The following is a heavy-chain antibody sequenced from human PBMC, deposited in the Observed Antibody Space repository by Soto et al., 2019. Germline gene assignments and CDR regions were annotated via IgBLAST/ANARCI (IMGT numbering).Heavy chain of an antibody. J-gene: IGHJ4*02. CDR1: GYTFTSYA. Sequence: QVQLVQSGAEVKKPGASVKVSCKASGYTFTSYAMHWVRQAPGQRLEWMGWINAGNGNTKYSQKFQGRGTITRNSYARTAYMELSSLRSEDTAVYYCARGLILYYFDYWGQGTLVTVSS. CDR2: INAGNGNT. V-gene: IGHV1-3*01. CDR3: ARGLILYYFDY. D-gene: IGHD2-15*01.